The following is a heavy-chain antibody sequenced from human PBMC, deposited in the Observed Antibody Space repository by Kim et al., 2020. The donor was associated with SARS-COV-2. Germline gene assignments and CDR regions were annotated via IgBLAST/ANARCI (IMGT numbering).Heavy chain of an antibody. D-gene: IGHD1-26*01. Sequence: GESLKISCKGSGSSFPSSWIVLVRPLPGTCLEWMGIIYPGDSDTRYSPSFQGQVTISADKSISTAYLQWSSLKASDTAMYYCARPRQWVGAFDIWGQGTMVTVSS. CDR3: ARPRQWVGAFDI. CDR1: GSSFPSSW. J-gene: IGHJ3*02. CDR2: IYPGDSDT. V-gene: IGHV5-51*01.